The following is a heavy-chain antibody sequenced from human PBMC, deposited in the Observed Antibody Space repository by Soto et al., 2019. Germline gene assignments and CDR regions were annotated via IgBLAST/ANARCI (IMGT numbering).Heavy chain of an antibody. Sequence: EVQLLESGGGLVQPGGSLRLSCAASGFTFSSYAMSWVRQAPGKGLEWVSVIYSGGSTYYADSVKGRFTISRDNSKNTLYLQMNSLRAEDTAVYYCATRRDGYNSPFDYWGQGTLVTVSS. D-gene: IGHD5-12*01. CDR1: GFTFSSYA. CDR2: IYSGGST. CDR3: ATRRDGYNSPFDY. V-gene: IGHV3-23*03. J-gene: IGHJ4*02.